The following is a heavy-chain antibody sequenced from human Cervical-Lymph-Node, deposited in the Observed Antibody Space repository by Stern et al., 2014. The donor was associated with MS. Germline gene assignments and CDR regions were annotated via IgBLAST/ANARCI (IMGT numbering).Heavy chain of an antibody. J-gene: IGHJ4*02. CDR3: ARTGTAGSFDY. Sequence: VQLVESGPGLVKPSETLSLTCNVSGGSISSSNYYWAWMRQPPGKGLEWIGSIYYSGSTYYDPSLKSRVTIFVDTSKNTVSQRLSSVTAADTALYYCARTGTAGSFDYWGQGALVTVSS. D-gene: IGHD3-10*01. CDR1: GGSISSSNYY. V-gene: IGHV4-39*01. CDR2: IYYSGST.